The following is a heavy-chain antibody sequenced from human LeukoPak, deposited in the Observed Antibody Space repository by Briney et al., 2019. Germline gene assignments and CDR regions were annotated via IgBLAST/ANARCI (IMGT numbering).Heavy chain of an antibody. D-gene: IGHD3-22*01. CDR3: ARAYDTSGYYVEWFDP. V-gene: IGHV4-59*11. CDR1: GGSISSHY. CDR2: IYYSGST. Sequence: SETLSLTCTVSGGSISSHYWSWIRQPPGKGLEWIGYIYYSGSTNYNPSLKSRVTISVDTSKNQFSLKLSSVTAADTAVYYCARAYDTSGYYVEWFDPWGQGTLVTVSS. J-gene: IGHJ5*02.